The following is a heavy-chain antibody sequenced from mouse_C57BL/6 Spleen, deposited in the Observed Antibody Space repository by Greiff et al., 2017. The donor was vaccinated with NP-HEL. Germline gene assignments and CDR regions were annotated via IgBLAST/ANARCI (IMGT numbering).Heavy chain of an antibody. CDR1: GYTFTDYY. CDR3: ARSGGAYYGNYDFDY. D-gene: IGHD2-10*01. Sequence: EVQLQQSGPELVKPGASVKISCKASGYTFTDYYMNWVKQSHGKSLEWIGDINPNNGGTSYNQKFKGKATLTVDKSSSTAYMELRSLTSEDSAVYYCARSGGAYYGNYDFDYWGQGTTLTVSS. V-gene: IGHV1-26*01. J-gene: IGHJ2*01. CDR2: INPNNGGT.